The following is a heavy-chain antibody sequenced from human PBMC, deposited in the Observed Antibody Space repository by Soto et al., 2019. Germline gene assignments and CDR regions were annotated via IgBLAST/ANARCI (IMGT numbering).Heavy chain of an antibody. CDR3: ATLWFGEGNY. CDR1: GGSISSSSYY. V-gene: IGHV4-39*01. D-gene: IGHD3-10*01. J-gene: IGHJ4*02. Sequence: QLQLQESGPGLVKPSETLSLTCTVSGGSISSSSYYWGWIRQPPGKGLEWIGSIYYSGSTYYNPSIRSRVTTSVDTSKNQSSLKLSSVTAADTAVYYCATLWFGEGNYWGQGTLVTVSS. CDR2: IYYSGST.